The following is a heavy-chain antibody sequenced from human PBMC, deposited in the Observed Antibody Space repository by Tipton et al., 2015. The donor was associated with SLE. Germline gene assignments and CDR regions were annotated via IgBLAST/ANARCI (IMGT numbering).Heavy chain of an antibody. CDR2: INPSGGST. V-gene: IGHV1-46*01. CDR3: ARGDRTQDAFDI. CDR1: GYTFTSYY. Sequence: QLVQSGAEVKKPGASVKVSCKASGYTFTSYYMHWVRQAPGQGLEWMGIINPSGGSTSYAQKFQDRVTMTRGTSTSTVYMELSSLRSEDAAVYYCARGDRTQDAFDIWGQGTMVTVSS. J-gene: IGHJ3*02.